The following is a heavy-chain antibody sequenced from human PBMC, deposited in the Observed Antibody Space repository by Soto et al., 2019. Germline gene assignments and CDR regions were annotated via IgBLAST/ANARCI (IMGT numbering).Heavy chain of an antibody. CDR3: ARATYYYDSSGTPDY. Sequence: GESLKISCKGSGYSFTSYWIGWVRQMLGKCLEWMGIIYPGDSDTRYSPSFQGQVTISADKSISNAYLQWSSLKASDTAMYYCARATYYYDSSGTPDYWGQGILVTVSS. J-gene: IGHJ4*02. CDR1: GYSFTSYW. CDR2: IYPGDSDT. V-gene: IGHV5-51*01. D-gene: IGHD3-22*01.